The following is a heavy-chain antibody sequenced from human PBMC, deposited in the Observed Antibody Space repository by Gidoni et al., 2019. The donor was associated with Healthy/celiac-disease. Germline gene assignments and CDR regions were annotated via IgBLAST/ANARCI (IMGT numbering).Heavy chain of an antibody. J-gene: IGHJ4*02. CDR2: ISYDGSNK. CDR3: ASSFDY. V-gene: IGHV3-30-3*01. Sequence: LEWVAVISYDGSNKYYADSVKGRFTISRDNSKNTLYLQMNSLRAEDTAVYYCASSFDYWGQGTLVTVSS.